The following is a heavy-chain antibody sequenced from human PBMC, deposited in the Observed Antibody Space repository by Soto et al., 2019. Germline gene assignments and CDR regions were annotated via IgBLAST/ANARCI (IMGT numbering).Heavy chain of an antibody. CDR1: GGSFSGYY. CDR3: ARGYQWLVSIRRFDP. Sequence: QVQLQQWGAGLLKPSETLSLTCAVYGGSFSGYYWSWIRQPPGKGLEWIGEINNSGSTNYNPSLKSGVTISVDTSKNPFALKLSSVPAAATAVYYCARGYQWLVSIRRFDPWGQGTLVTVSS. V-gene: IGHV4-34*01. CDR2: INNSGST. J-gene: IGHJ5*02. D-gene: IGHD6-19*01.